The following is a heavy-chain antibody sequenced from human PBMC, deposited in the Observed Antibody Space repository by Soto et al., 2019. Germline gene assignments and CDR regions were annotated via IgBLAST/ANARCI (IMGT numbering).Heavy chain of an antibody. D-gene: IGHD3-3*01. J-gene: IGHJ6*02. CDR1: GYTFTGYY. Sequence: ASVKVSCKASGYTFTGYYMHWVRQAPGQGLEWMGWINPNSGGTNYAQKFQGRVTMTRDTSISTAYMELSRLRSDDTAVYYCARRVSNDFWSGYPDYYYYGMDAWAQGTTVTVSS. CDR2: INPNSGGT. V-gene: IGHV1-2*02. CDR3: ARRVSNDFWSGYPDYYYYGMDA.